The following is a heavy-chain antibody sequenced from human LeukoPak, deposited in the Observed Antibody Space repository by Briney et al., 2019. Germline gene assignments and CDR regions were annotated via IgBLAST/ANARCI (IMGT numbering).Heavy chain of an antibody. D-gene: IGHD1-26*01. CDR2: IYYSGST. J-gene: IGHJ4*02. CDR1: GGSISSSSYY. CDR3: ASLYSGSYYYFDY. Sequence: PSETLSLTCTVSGGSISSSSYYWGWICQPPGKGLEWIGSIYYSGSTYYNPSLKSRVTISVDTSKNQFSLKLSSVTAADTAVYYCASLYSGSYYYFDYWGQGTLVTVSS. V-gene: IGHV4-39*01.